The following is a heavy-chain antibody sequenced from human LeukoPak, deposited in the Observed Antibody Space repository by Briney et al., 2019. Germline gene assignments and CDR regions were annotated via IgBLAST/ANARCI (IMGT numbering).Heavy chain of an antibody. V-gene: IGHV3-21*01. CDR3: ARDIAAAGPGWFDP. D-gene: IGHD6-13*01. J-gene: IGHJ5*02. CDR2: ISSSSSYI. Sequence: GGSLRLSCAASGFTFSSYSMNWVRQAPGKGLEWVSSISSSSSYIYYADSVKGRFTISRDNAKNSLYLQMNSLRAEDTAVYYCARDIAAAGPGWFDPWGQGTLVTVSS. CDR1: GFTFSSYS.